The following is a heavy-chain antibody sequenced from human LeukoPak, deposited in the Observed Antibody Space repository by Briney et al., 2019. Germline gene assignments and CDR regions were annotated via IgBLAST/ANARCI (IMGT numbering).Heavy chain of an antibody. CDR2: IKSKTDGGTT. CDR1: GFTFSNAW. V-gene: IGHV3-15*01. CDR3: TTDEYYDFWSGYPQFDY. J-gene: IGHJ4*02. Sequence: GGSLRLSCAASGFTFSNAWMSWVRQAPGKGLEWVGRIKSKTDGGTTDYAAPVKGRFTISRDDSKNTLYLQMNSLKTEDTAVYYCTTDEYYDFWSGYPQFDYWGQGTLVTVSS. D-gene: IGHD3-3*01.